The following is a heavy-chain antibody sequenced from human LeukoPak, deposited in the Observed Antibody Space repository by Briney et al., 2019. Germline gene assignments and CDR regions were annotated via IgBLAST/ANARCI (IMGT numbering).Heavy chain of an antibody. Sequence: GGSLRLSCAASGFTFSSYSMNWVRQAPGKGLEWVSSISSSSYIYYANSVKGRFTISRDNAKNSLYLQMNSLRAEDTAVYYCASRRYCSGGSCYSRYYYGMDVWGQGTTVTVSS. CDR2: ISSSSYI. CDR3: ASRRYCSGGSCYSRYYYGMDV. CDR1: GFTFSSYS. V-gene: IGHV3-21*01. D-gene: IGHD2-15*01. J-gene: IGHJ6*02.